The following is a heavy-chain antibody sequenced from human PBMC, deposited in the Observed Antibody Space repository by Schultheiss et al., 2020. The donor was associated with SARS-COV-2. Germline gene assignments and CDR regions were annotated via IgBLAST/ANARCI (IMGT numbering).Heavy chain of an antibody. CDR1: GGSISSYY. D-gene: IGHD3-10*01. V-gene: IGHV4-59*01. CDR2: IYYSGST. Sequence: SETLSLTCTVSGGSISSYYWSWIRQPAGKGLEWIGYIYYSGSTNYNPSLKSRVTISVDTSKNQFSLKLSSVTAADTAVYYCRIWLGESLSIGRSGGMDVWGQGTTVTVSS. CDR3: RIWLGESLSIGRSGGMDV. J-gene: IGHJ6*02.